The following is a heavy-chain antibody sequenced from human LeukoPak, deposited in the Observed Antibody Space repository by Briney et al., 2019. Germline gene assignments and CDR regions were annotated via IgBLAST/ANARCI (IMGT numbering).Heavy chain of an antibody. CDR3: AKDRSLAVRYFDS. J-gene: IGHJ4*02. D-gene: IGHD6-19*01. CDR2: VSGSGGRT. V-gene: IGHV3-23*01. Sequence: GESLRLSCAASGFTFNNYAMSWVRQAPGKGLEWVSSVSGSGGRTYYADSVKGRFSISRDNSKNTLYLQMNSLRAEDTAIYYCAKDRSLAVRYFDSWGQGTLVTVSS. CDR1: GFTFNNYA.